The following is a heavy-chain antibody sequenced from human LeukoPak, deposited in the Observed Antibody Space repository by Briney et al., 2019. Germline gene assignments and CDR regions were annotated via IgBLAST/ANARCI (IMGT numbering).Heavy chain of an antibody. CDR3: ARLEVVAAIVDY. V-gene: IGHV4-39*01. Sequence: PSETLSLPCTVSGGSISSSSYYWGWIRQPPGKGLEWIGSIYYSGSTYYNPSLKSRVTISVDTSKNQFSLKLSSVTAADTAVYYCARLEVVAAIVDYWGQGTLVTVSS. CDR1: GGSISSSSYY. J-gene: IGHJ4*02. D-gene: IGHD2-15*01. CDR2: IYYSGST.